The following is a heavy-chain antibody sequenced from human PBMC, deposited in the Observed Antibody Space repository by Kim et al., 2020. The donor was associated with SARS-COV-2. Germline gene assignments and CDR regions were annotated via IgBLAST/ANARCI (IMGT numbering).Heavy chain of an antibody. V-gene: IGHV1-18*04. D-gene: IGHD6-13*01. Sequence: ASVKVSCKASGYTFTSYGISWVRQAPGQGLEWMGWISAYNGNTNYAQKLQGRVTMTTDTSTSTAYMELRSLRSDDTAVYYCARDGEKWGSSSWDQNWFDPWGQGTLVTVSS. CDR1: GYTFTSYG. J-gene: IGHJ5*02. CDR3: ARDGEKWGSSSWDQNWFDP. CDR2: ISAYNGNT.